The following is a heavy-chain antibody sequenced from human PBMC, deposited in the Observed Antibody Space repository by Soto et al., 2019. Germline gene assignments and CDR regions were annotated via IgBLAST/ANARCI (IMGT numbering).Heavy chain of an antibody. D-gene: IGHD6-19*01. CDR1: GYSFTSYW. V-gene: IGHV5-10-1*01. CDR2: IDPSDSYT. CDR3: ARHSTVQWLVKRYYYYGMDV. Sequence: GESLKISCKGPGYSFTSYWISWVRQMPGKGLEWMGRIDPSDSYTNYSPSFQGHVTISADKSISTAYLQWSSLKASDTAMYYCARHSTVQWLVKRYYYYGMDVWGQGTTVTVSS. J-gene: IGHJ6*02.